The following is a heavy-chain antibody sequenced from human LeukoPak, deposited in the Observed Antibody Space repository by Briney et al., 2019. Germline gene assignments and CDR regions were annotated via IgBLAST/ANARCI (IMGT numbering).Heavy chain of an antibody. J-gene: IGHJ4*02. V-gene: IGHV4-34*01. CDR2: INHSGST. CDR1: GGSFSGYY. Sequence: SETLSLTCAVYGGSFSGYYWSWIHQPPGKGLEWIGEINHSGSTNYNPSLKSRVTISVDTSKNQFSLKLSSVTAADTAVYYCARRGKGRRDGYKSGTSVQLGISPQQLWGQGTLVTVSS. D-gene: IGHD5-24*01. CDR3: ARRGKGRRDGYKSGTSVQLGISPQQL.